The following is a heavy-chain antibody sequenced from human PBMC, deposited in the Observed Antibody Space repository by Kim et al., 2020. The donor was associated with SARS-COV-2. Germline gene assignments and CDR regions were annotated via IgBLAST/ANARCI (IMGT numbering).Heavy chain of an antibody. D-gene: IGHD5-12*01. J-gene: IGHJ6*02. Sequence: GGSLRLSCAASGFTFSDYYMSWIRQAPGKGLEWVSYISSSGSTIFYADSVKGRFTNSRDNAKHSLYLQMNSLRAEDTAVYYCARDIGEGDGYRPGMDVWGQGTTVTVSS. V-gene: IGHV3-11*01. CDR1: GFTFSDYY. CDR3: ARDIGEGDGYRPGMDV. CDR2: ISSSGSTI.